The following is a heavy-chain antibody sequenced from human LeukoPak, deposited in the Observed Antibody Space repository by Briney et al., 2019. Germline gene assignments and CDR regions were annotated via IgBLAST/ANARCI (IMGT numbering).Heavy chain of an antibody. CDR3: AKDYLSYSSSFDY. D-gene: IGHD6-6*01. Sequence: GGSLRLSCAASGFTFSSYAMSWVRQAPGKGLEWVSAISGSGGSTYYADSMKGRFTISRDNSKNTLYLQMNSLRAEDTAVYYCAKDYLSYSSSFDYWGQGTLVTVSS. V-gene: IGHV3-23*01. J-gene: IGHJ4*02. CDR1: GFTFSSYA. CDR2: ISGSGGST.